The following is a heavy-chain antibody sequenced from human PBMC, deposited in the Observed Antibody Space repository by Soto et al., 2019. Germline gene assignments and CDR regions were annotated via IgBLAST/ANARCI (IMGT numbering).Heavy chain of an antibody. D-gene: IGHD6-13*01. CDR3: ARDPAAAGTVDY. Sequence: QVQLRESGPGLVKPSGTLFLTCAVSSGSVNSSNWWSWVRQPPGKGLEWIGEIYHGGSANYNPSLRSRVTMSVDKSKNQVFLQLRSVTAADTAVYYCARDPAAAGTVDYWGQGTLVTVSS. V-gene: IGHV4-4*02. CDR1: SGSVNSSNW. CDR2: IYHGGSA. J-gene: IGHJ4*02.